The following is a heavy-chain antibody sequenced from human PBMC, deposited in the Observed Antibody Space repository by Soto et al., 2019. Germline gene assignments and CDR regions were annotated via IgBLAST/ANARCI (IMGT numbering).Heavy chain of an antibody. D-gene: IGHD2-21*01. CDR2: ISTGNGNT. CDR3: AKGSQMWTPDY. CDR1: GYTFTDYA. V-gene: IGHV1-3*04. J-gene: IGHJ4*02. Sequence: ASVKVSCKASGYTFTDYAMHWVRQAPGQRLEWMGWISTGNGNTKYSQKFQGRVTITRDTSATTAYMELSSLRSEDTAVYYCAKGSQMWTPDYWVQGTLVTVSS.